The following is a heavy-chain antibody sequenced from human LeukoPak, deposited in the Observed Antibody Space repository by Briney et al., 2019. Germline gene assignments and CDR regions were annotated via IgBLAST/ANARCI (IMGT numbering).Heavy chain of an antibody. J-gene: IGHJ4*02. D-gene: IGHD6-13*01. CDR1: GGSISSYY. CDR3: AREAGIAAAVDY. CDR2: IYYSGST. V-gene: IGHV4-59*01. Sequence: SETLSLTCTVSGGSISSYYWSWIRQPPGKGLEWIGYIYYSGSTNYNPSLKSRVTMSVDTSKNQFSLKLSSVTAADTAVYYCAREAGIAAAVDYWGQGTLVTVSS.